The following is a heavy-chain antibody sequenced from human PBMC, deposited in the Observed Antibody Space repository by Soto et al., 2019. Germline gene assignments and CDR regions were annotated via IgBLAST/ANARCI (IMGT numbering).Heavy chain of an antibody. CDR2: MYHSGST. CDR1: GSSISSGGYS. D-gene: IGHD2-2*01. CDR3: ARVPDY. Sequence: SETRSLTCAVSGSSISSGGYSGSWIRQPPWKGLEWIGYMYHSGSTYYNPSLKSRVTISIDRSKNQFSLKLSSVTAADTAVYYCARVPDYWGQGILFTVSS. J-gene: IGHJ4*02. V-gene: IGHV4-30-2*01.